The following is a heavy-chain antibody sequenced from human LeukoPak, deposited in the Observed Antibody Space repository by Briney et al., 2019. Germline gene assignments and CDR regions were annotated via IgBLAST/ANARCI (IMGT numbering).Heavy chain of an antibody. CDR2: ISYDGSNK. CDR3: ATMVRGVISSHDY. D-gene: IGHD3-10*01. V-gene: IGHV3-30*03. CDR1: GFTFSSYG. Sequence: GRSLRLSCAASGFTFSSYGMHWVRQAPGKGLEWVAVISYDGSNKYYADSVKGRFTISGDNSKNTLYLQMNSLRAEDTAVYYCATMVRGVISSHDYWGQGTLVTVSS. J-gene: IGHJ4*02.